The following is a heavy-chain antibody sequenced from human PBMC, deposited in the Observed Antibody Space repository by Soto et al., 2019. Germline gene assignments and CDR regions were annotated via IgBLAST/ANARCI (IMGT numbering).Heavy chain of an antibody. CDR1: GDSVSSNTAT. J-gene: IGHJ4*02. CDR2: AYYKSKWYT. CDR3: ARAGCIVVTGQGLGR. V-gene: IGHV6-1*01. Sequence: SQTLSLTCAISGDSVSSNTATWNWIRQSPSRGLEWLGRAYYKSKWYTDSAISVKSRIVINPDTSKNQITLQLKSVTPEHAAAYCWARAGCIVVTGQGLGRWGQGTLVTVSS. D-gene: IGHD6-19*01.